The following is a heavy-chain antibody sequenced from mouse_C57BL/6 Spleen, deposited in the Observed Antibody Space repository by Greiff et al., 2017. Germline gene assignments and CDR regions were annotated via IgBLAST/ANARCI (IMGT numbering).Heavy chain of an antibody. V-gene: IGHV14-4*01. CDR3: TFYDGYYSFAY. D-gene: IGHD2-3*01. CDR1: GFNIKDDY. J-gene: IGHJ3*01. Sequence: VQLQQSGAELVRPGASVKLSCTASGFNIKDDYMHWVKQRPEQGLEWIGWIDPENGDTEYASKFQGKATITADTSSNTAYLLLSSLTSEDTAVYYCTFYDGYYSFAYWGQGTLVTVSA. CDR2: IDPENGDT.